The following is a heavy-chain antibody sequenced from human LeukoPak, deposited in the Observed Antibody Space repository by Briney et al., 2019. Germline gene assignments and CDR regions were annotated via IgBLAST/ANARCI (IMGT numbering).Heavy chain of an antibody. J-gene: IGHJ3*01. CDR2: IYPGDSDS. Sequence: GESLKISCKGSGYSFPNYWIGWVRQMPGKGLEWMGIIYPGDSDSRYSPSFQGQVTISADKSISTAYLQWSSLKASDSATYYCAGHSFDTVDAFDVWGQGTIVIVSA. D-gene: IGHD2-2*02. CDR1: GYSFPNYW. CDR3: AGHSFDTVDAFDV. V-gene: IGHV5-51*01.